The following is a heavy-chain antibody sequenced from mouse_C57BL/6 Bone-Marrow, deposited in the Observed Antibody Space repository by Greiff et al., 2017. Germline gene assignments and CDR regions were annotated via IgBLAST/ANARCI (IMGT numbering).Heavy chain of an antibody. J-gene: IGHJ1*03. Sequence: QVQLQQPGAELVKPGASVKLSCKASGYTFTSYWMQWVKQRPGQGLEWIGEIDPSDSYTNYNQKFKGKAKLTVDTSSSTAYMQLSSLTSEDSAVYYCARERDYYGSSPYWYFDVWGKGTTVTVSS. D-gene: IGHD1-1*01. CDR1: GYTFTSYW. V-gene: IGHV1-50*01. CDR3: ARERDYYGSSPYWYFDV. CDR2: IDPSDSYT.